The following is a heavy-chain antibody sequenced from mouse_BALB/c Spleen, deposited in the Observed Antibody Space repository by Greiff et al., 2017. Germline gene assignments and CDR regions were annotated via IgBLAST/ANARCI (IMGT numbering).Heavy chain of an antibody. V-gene: IGHV1-4*01. CDR3: AREGDGSFAY. Sequence: VQLQQSGAELARPGASVKMSCKSSGYTFTSYKMHWVKQRPGQGLEWIGYINPSSGYTNYNQKFKDKATLTADKSSSTAYMQLSSLTSEDSAVYYCAREGDGSFAYWGQGTLVTVSA. CDR1: GYTFTSYK. J-gene: IGHJ3*01. D-gene: IGHD1-1*01. CDR2: INPSSGYT.